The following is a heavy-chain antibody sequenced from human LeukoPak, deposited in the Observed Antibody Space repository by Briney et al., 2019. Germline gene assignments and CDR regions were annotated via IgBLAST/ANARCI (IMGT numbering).Heavy chain of an antibody. V-gene: IGHV4-59*01. CDR1: GGSISSYY. CDR3: ARGELLFGY. Sequence: SETPSLTCTVSGGSISSYYWSWIRQPPGKGLEWIGYIYYSGSTNYNPSLKSRVTISVDTSKNQFSLKLSSVTAADTAVYYCARGELLFGYWGQGTLVTVSS. J-gene: IGHJ4*02. CDR2: IYYSGST. D-gene: IGHD1-26*01.